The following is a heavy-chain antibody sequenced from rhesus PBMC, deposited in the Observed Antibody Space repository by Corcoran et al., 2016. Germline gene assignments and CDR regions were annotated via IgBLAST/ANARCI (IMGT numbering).Heavy chain of an antibody. CDR2: IYGSGGGT. V-gene: IGHV4-106*01. CDR3: AREGAGTALFFD. Sequence: QVQLQESGPGLVKPSETLSLTCAVSGGSISDDYYWSWIRPPPGKGLEWIGYIYGSGGGTNSNPSLKNRVTISIDTSENQCSLKLSSVTAAYTAVYYCAREGAGTALFFDWVQGVLVTVSS. CDR1: GGSISDDYY. J-gene: IGHJ4*01. D-gene: IGHD1-20*01.